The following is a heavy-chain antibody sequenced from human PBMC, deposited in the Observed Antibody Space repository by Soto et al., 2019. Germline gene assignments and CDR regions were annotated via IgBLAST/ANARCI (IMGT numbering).Heavy chain of an antibody. D-gene: IGHD2-15*01. CDR2: IYYSGST. V-gene: IGHV4-59*01. CDR3: ARDGYCSGGSCYSDYYYYYMDV. J-gene: IGHJ6*03. Sequence: QVQLQESGPGLVKPSETLSLTCTVSGGSISSYYWSWIRQPPGKGLEWIGYIYYSGSTNYNPSLKSRVTISVDTSKNQFSLKLSSVTAADTAVYYCARDGYCSGGSCYSDYYYYYMDVWGKGTTVTVSS. CDR1: GGSISSYY.